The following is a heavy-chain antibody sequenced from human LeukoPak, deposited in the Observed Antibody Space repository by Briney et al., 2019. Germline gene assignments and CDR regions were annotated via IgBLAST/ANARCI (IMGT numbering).Heavy chain of an antibody. J-gene: IGHJ4*02. D-gene: IGHD1-1*01. CDR3: ARAFFRNDDGHFDY. Sequence: ASVKVSCKASGYTFTGYYMHWVRQAPGQGLEWMGWINPNSGGTNYAQKFQGRVTMTRDTSISTAYMELSSLRSEDTAVYYCARAFFRNDDGHFDYWGQGTLVTVSS. CDR2: INPNSGGT. CDR1: GYTFTGYY. V-gene: IGHV1-2*02.